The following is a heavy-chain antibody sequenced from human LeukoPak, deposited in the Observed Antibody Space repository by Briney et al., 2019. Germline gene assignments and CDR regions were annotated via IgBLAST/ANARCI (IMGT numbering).Heavy chain of an antibody. CDR1: GGSIGSGDYY. J-gene: IGHJ4*02. V-gene: IGHV4-30-4*08. Sequence: PSETLSLTCTVSGGSIGSGDYYWSWIRQPPGKGLEWIGYIYYSGSTYYNPSLKSRVTISVDTSKNQFSLKLSSVTAADTAVYYCANWKLELHSSFSYWGQGTLVTVSS. CDR2: IYYSGST. CDR3: ANWKLELHSSFSY. D-gene: IGHD1-7*01.